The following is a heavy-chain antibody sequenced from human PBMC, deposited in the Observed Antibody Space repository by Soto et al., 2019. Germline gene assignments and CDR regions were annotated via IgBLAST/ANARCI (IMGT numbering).Heavy chain of an antibody. CDR1: CFNFSTYE. CDR3: APRKYGSLNLGAFDI. J-gene: IGHJ3*02. V-gene: IGHV3-48*03. Sequence: PGGSLRLSCAASCFNFSTYEMNCVRQAPGKGLEWVSYISNNGIDIYYADSVKGRFTISRDNANNSLFLQMDSLRPEDTAVYYCAPRKYGSLNLGAFDIWGQAPMVTF. CDR2: ISNNGIDI. D-gene: IGHD1-26*01.